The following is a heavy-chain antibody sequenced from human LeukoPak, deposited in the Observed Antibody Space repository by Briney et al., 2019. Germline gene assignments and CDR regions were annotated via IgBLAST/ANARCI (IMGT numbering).Heavy chain of an antibody. CDR1: GFTFSSYF. V-gene: IGHV3-7*05. Sequence: GGSLRLSCAASGFTFSSYFMNWVRQALGKGLEWVAKIHPDGSDKYYVDSVKGRFTISRDNAKNSLHLQMNSLRAEDTAVYYCARVRGDYGGISDYWGQGTLVTVSS. D-gene: IGHD4-23*01. CDR2: IHPDGSDK. CDR3: ARVRGDYGGISDY. J-gene: IGHJ4*02.